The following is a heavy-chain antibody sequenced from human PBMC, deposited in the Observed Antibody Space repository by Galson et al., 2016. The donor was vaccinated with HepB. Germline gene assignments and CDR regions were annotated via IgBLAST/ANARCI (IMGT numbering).Heavy chain of an antibody. J-gene: IGHJ6*02. Sequence: TLSLTCVVSGGSISSGGYSWSWIRQPPGKGLEWLGYIYHSGSTYYNPSLKSRVTISVDTSMNQFSLKLTSVTAADTAVYYCARGGGCSGSRLNQHYYGMDVWGQGSTVTVSS. CDR2: IYHSGST. CDR1: GGSISSGGYS. CDR3: ARGGGCSGSRLNQHYYGMDV. D-gene: IGHD5-12*01. V-gene: IGHV4-30-2*01.